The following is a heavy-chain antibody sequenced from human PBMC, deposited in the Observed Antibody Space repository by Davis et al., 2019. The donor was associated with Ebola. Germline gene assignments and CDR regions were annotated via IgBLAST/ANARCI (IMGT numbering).Heavy chain of an antibody. Sequence: PSETLSLTCTVSGGSISGYYLSWIRQPPGKGLEWIGEINHSGSTNYNPSLKSRVTISVDTSKNQFSLKLSSVTAADTAVYYCARGGPIDYWGQGTLVTVSS. CDR3: ARGGPIDY. CDR1: GGSISGYY. J-gene: IGHJ4*02. CDR2: INHSGST. V-gene: IGHV4-34*01.